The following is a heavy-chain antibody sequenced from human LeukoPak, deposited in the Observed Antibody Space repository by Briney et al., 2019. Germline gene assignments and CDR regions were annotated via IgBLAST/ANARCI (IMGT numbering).Heavy chain of an antibody. J-gene: IGHJ1*01. Sequence: GGSLRLSCAASGFTFSSYAMSWVRQAPGKGLEWVTAIIGSGGSTYYADSVKGRFTISRDNSKNTLYLQMNSLRAEDTAVYYCAKDDIVVVPAAISTEYFQHWGQGTLVTVSS. CDR3: AKDDIVVVPAAISTEYFQH. D-gene: IGHD2-2*01. CDR2: IIGSGGST. CDR1: GFTFSSYA. V-gene: IGHV3-23*01.